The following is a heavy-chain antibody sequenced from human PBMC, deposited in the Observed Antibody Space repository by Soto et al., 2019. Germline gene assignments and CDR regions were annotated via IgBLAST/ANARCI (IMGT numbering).Heavy chain of an antibody. CDR1: GGSISSGDYY. Sequence: QVQLQESGPGLVKPSQTLSLTCTVSGGSISSGDYYWSWIRQPPGKGLEWIGYIYYSGSTYYNPSLKSRVTISVDTSKNQFSLKLSSVTAADTAVYYCARRGMYYYDSSGYPYYYYGMDVWGQGTTVTVSS. V-gene: IGHV4-30-4*01. CDR2: IYYSGST. CDR3: ARRGMYYYDSSGYPYYYYGMDV. D-gene: IGHD3-22*01. J-gene: IGHJ6*02.